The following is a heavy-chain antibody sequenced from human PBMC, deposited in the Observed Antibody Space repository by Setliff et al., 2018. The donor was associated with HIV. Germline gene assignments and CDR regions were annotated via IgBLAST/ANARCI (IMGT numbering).Heavy chain of an antibody. V-gene: IGHV4-34*01. D-gene: IGHD6-19*01. CDR3: AKGVAGLQYYYYYMDV. Sequence: SETLSLTCAVYGGSFSGYYWTWIRQPPGKGLEWIGEITTRGSTNYNPSLETRVTISVDTSKNQFSLKLSSVTAADTAVYYCAKGVAGLQYYYYYMDVWGKGTTVTVSS. CDR1: GGSFSGYY. J-gene: IGHJ6*03. CDR2: ITTRGST.